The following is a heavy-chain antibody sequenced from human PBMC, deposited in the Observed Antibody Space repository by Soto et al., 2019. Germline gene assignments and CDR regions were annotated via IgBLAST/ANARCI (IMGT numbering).Heavy chain of an antibody. CDR2: IYYSGST. CDR1: GGSISSGDYY. V-gene: IGHV4-30-4*01. Sequence: QVQLQESGPGLVKPSQTLSLTCTVSGGSISSGDYYWSWIRQPPGKGLEWIGYIYYSGSTYYNPSLKSRVTISVDTSKHQFSLKLSSVTAADTAVYYCARDTSEVLLWFGEKGMDVWGQGTTVTVSS. J-gene: IGHJ6*02. CDR3: ARDTSEVLLWFGEKGMDV. D-gene: IGHD3-10*01.